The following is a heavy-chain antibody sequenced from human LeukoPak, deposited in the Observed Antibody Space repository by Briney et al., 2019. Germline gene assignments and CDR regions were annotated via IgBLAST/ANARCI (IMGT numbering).Heavy chain of an antibody. CDR2: INPNSGGT. Sequence: ASVEVSCKASGYTFTGYYMHWVRQAPGQGLEWMGWINPNSGGTNYAQKFQGRVTMTRDTSISTAYMELSRLRSDDTAVYYCARGRDNLEVEYYFDYWGQGTLVTVSS. CDR1: GYTFTGYY. V-gene: IGHV1-2*02. J-gene: IGHJ4*02. CDR3: ARGRDNLEVEYYFDY. D-gene: IGHD2-15*01.